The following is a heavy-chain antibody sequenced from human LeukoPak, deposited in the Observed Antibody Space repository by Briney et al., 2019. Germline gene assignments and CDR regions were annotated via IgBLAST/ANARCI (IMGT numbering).Heavy chain of an antibody. CDR2: IKQDESEK. Sequence: GGSLRLSCAASGFTFSSYSINWVRQAPGKGLEWVATIKQDESEKYYVDSVKGRFTISRDNAKNSLYLQMNSLRAEDTAVYYCARPYSISWELDSWGQGTLVTVSS. V-gene: IGHV3-7*01. J-gene: IGHJ5*01. CDR1: GFTFSSYS. D-gene: IGHD6-13*01. CDR3: ARPYSISWELDS.